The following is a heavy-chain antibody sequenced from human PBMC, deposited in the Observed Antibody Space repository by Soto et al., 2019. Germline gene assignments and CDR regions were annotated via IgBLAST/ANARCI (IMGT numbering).Heavy chain of an antibody. CDR2: ISSSGTTI. CDR3: ARGHSIFYGMDV. J-gene: IGHJ6*02. D-gene: IGHD2-21*01. CDR1: GFTFSDYY. Sequence: GGSLRLSCAASGFTFSDYYMNWIRQAPGKGLEWVSYISSSGTTIYYADSVKGRFTISRDNAKNSLFLQMNSLRAEDTALYYCARGHSIFYGMDVWGQGTTVTVSS. V-gene: IGHV3-11*01.